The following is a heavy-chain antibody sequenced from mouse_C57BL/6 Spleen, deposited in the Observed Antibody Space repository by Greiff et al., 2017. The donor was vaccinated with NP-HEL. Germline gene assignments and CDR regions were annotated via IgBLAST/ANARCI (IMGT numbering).Heavy chain of an antibody. D-gene: IGHD2-5*01. CDR3: AKNSHYSNNYAMDY. Sequence: VKLVESGPGLVQPSQSLSITCTVSGFSLTSYGVHWVRQSPGKGLEWLGVIWRGGSTDYNAAFMSRLSITKDNSKSQVFFKMNSLQADDTAIYYCAKNSHYSNNYAMDYWGQGTSVTVSS. CDR1: GFSLTSYG. V-gene: IGHV2-5*01. CDR2: IWRGGST. J-gene: IGHJ4*01.